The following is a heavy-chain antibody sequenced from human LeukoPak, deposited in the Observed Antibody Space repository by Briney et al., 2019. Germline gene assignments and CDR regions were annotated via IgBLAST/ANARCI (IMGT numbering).Heavy chain of an antibody. J-gene: IGHJ6*02. CDR3: ARDEVVVVAARYYYYGMDV. V-gene: IGHV1-69*04. Sequence: SVKLSCTASGGPFSSYAISWVRQAPGQGREWMGRIIPILVIANYAQKFQGRVTITADKSTSTAYMELSSLRSEDTAVYYCARDEVVVVAARYYYYGMDVWGQGTTVTVSS. D-gene: IGHD2-15*01. CDR2: IIPILVIA. CDR1: GGPFSSYA.